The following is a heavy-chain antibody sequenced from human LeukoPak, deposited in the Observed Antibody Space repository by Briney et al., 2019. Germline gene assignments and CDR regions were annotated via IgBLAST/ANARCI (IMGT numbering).Heavy chain of an antibody. CDR3: ASLGGDCYSNCEFDP. CDR2: INHSGST. Sequence: PSETLSLTCAVYGGSFSGYYWSWIRQPPGKGLEWIGEINHSGSTNYNPSLKSRVTISVDTSKNQFSLKLSSVTAADTAVYYCASLGGDCYSNCEFDPWGQGTLVTVSS. D-gene: IGHD2-21*02. V-gene: IGHV4-34*01. CDR1: GGSFSGYY. J-gene: IGHJ5*02.